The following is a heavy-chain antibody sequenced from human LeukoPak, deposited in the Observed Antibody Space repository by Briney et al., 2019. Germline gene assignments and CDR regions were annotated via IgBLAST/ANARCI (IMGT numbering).Heavy chain of an antibody. J-gene: IGHJ4*02. V-gene: IGHV1-24*01. CDR3: ATRYGVAAADFDY. CDR2: VDTEDGET. D-gene: IGHD6-13*01. Sequence: ASVKVSCKVSGYTLTELSMHWGRQAPGKGRERMGGVDTEDGETIYAQKFHGRVTMPEDTSTDTAYMELSSLRSEDTAVYYCATRYGVAAADFDYWGQGTLVTVSS. CDR1: GYTLTELS.